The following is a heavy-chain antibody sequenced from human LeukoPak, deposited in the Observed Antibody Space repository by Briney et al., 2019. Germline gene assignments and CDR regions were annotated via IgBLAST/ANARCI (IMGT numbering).Heavy chain of an antibody. CDR1: GGSFSAYY. V-gene: IGHV4-34*01. J-gene: IGHJ6*03. CDR3: ARVKVWSGYYLHYYYYMDV. D-gene: IGHD3-3*01. Sequence: SETLSLTCSVYGGSFSAYYWSWIRQPPGKGLEWIGEINHSGSTNYNPSLKSRVTISVDTSKNQFSLKLSSVTAADTAVYYCARVKVWSGYYLHYYYYMDVWGKGTTVTVSS. CDR2: INHSGST.